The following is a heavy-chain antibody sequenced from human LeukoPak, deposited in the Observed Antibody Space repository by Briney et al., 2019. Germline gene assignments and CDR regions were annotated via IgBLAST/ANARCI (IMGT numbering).Heavy chain of an antibody. Sequence: GGSLRLSCAASGFTFSSYAMSWVRQAPGKGLEWVSAISGNGGSTYYADSVKGRLTISRDNSKNTLYLQMNSLRAEDTAVYYCAKDRYGGNPKYYFDYWGQGTLVTVSS. J-gene: IGHJ4*02. CDR3: AKDRYGGNPKYYFDY. V-gene: IGHV3-23*01. CDR1: GFTFSSYA. CDR2: ISGNGGST. D-gene: IGHD4-23*01.